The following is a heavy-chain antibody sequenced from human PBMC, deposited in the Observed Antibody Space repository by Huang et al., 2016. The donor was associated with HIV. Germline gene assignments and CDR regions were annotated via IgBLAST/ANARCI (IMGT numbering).Heavy chain of an antibody. J-gene: IGHJ6*02. Sequence: QVQLVQSGAEVKKPGSSVKVSCKASGGTFSTYAISGVRQAPGQGLEWMGGINPSFGTANYAKKFQGTVTITADEFTSTAYMELSSLRSEDTALYYCARGRTRSSLYDSYYGLDVWGQGTTVTVSS. CDR1: GGTFSTYA. CDR3: ARGRTRSSLYDSYYGLDV. CDR2: INPSFGTA. V-gene: IGHV1-69*01. D-gene: IGHD6-6*01.